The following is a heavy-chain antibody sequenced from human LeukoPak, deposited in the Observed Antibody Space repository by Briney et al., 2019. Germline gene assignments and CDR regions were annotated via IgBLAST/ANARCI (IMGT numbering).Heavy chain of an antibody. D-gene: IGHD1-26*01. V-gene: IGHV4-39*01. CDR3: ARQGWELLPHYYYYMDV. CDR1: GGSLSSSSYY. J-gene: IGHJ6*03. Sequence: SETLSLTCTVSGGSLSSSSYYWGWLRQPPGKGLEWIGSIYYSGSTYYNPSLKSRVTISVDTSKNQFSLKLSSVTAADTAVYYCARQGWELLPHYYYYMDVWGKGTTVTISS. CDR2: IYYSGST.